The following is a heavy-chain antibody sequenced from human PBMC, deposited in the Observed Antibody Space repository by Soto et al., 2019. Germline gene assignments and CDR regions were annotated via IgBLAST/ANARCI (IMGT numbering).Heavy chain of an antibody. CDR1: GGSISSSNW. Sequence: SETLSLTCAVSGGSISSSNWWSWVRQPPGKGLEWIGEIYHSGSTNYNPSLKSRVTISVDKSKNQFSLKLSSVTAADTAVYYCARDRSSSSWYYIDYWCQATLVTVSS. CDR2: IYHSGST. V-gene: IGHV4-4*02. D-gene: IGHD6-13*01. J-gene: IGHJ4*02. CDR3: ARDRSSSSWYYIDY.